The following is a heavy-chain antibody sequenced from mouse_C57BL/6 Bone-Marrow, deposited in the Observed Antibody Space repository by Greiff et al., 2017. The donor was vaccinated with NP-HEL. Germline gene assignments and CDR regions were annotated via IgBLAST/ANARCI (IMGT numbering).Heavy chain of an antibody. CDR1: GFNIKDDY. J-gene: IGHJ3*01. CDR3: TTLAQATLFAY. D-gene: IGHD3-2*02. V-gene: IGHV14-4*01. CDR2: IDPENGDT. Sequence: VQLQQSGAELVRPGASVKLSCTASGFNIKDDYMHWVKQRPEQGLEWIGWIDPENGDTEYASQFQGKATIPADNSSHPAYLQLSSLTSEDTAVYYCTTLAQATLFAYWGQGTLVTVSA.